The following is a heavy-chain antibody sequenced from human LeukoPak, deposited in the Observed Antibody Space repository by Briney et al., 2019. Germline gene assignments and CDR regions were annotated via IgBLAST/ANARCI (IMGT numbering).Heavy chain of an antibody. J-gene: IGHJ4*02. V-gene: IGHV3-30*18. D-gene: IGHD6-13*01. CDR1: GFTFSSYG. CDR3: AKLFGAAGPYSLDY. Sequence: GGSLRLSCAASGFTFSSYGMHWVRQAPGKGLEWVAVISYDGSNKYYADSVKGRFTISRDNSKNTLYLQMNSLRAEDTAVYYCAKLFGAAGPYSLDYWGQGTLVTVSS. CDR2: ISYDGSNK.